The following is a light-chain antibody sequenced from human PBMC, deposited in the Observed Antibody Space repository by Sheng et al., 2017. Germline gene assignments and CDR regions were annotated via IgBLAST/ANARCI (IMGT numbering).Light chain of an antibody. CDR3: QAWDRSIAI. CDR2: QDK. V-gene: IGLV3-1*01. J-gene: IGLJ2*01. Sequence: YEVTQPPSVSVSPGQTATITCSGDRLGEKYVCWYQQKPGQSLVLVISQDKKRPSGIPDRFSGTNSGNTATLTIRGTQAMDEAEYYCQAWDRSIAIFGGGTKLSVL. CDR1: RLGEKY.